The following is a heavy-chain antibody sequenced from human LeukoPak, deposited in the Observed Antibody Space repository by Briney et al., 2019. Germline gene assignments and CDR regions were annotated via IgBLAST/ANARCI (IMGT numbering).Heavy chain of an antibody. D-gene: IGHD1-7*01. V-gene: IGHV5-51*01. CDR3: ARRKNYYFDY. J-gene: IGHJ4*02. Sequence: GESLKISCKGSGYSFTNYWIGWVRQMPGKGLEWMGIISPDGSDTRYSPSFQGQVTISADKSISTAYLQWSSLKASDTAMYYCARRKNYYFDYWGQGTLVTVSS. CDR1: GYSFTNYW. CDR2: ISPDGSDT.